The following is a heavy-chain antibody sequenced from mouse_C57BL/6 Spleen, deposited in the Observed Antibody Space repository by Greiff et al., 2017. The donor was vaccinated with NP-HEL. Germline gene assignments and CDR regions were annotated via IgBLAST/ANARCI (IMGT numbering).Heavy chain of an antibody. CDR2: IDPENGDT. CDR3: TTDRDWFAY. Sequence: EVQLQQSGAELVRPGASVKLSCTASGFNIKDDYMHWVKQRPEQGLEWIGWIDPENGDTEYASKFQGKATITADPSSNTAYLQLSSLTAEDTAVYYCTTDRDWFAYWGQGTLVTVSA. J-gene: IGHJ3*01. V-gene: IGHV14-4*01. CDR1: GFNIKDDY.